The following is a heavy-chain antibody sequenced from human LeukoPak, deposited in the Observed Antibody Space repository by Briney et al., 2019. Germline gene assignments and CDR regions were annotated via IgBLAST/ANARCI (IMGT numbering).Heavy chain of an antibody. V-gene: IGHV4-59*08. CDR3: VRHSLRLTDSNFDY. CDR1: GGSISSYH. D-gene: IGHD5-12*01. CDR2: VHDGGRT. J-gene: IGHJ4*02. Sequence: SETLSLTCTVSGGSISSYHWSWIRQPPGKGLEWIGFVHDGGRTMYNPSLKSRLTISVDTSKNQFSLKLSSVTAADTAVYYCVRHSLRLTDSNFDYWGPGELVTVSS.